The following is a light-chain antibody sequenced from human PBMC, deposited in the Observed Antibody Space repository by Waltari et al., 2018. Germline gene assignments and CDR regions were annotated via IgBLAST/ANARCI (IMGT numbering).Light chain of an antibody. CDR1: QNIASY. CDR3: QQSYYSVT. CDR2: AAS. J-gene: IGKJ3*01. V-gene: IGKV1-39*01. Sequence: DIQMTQSPSSLSASVGDRVIITCRASQNIASYLNWYQQKPGKAPKVLIYAASTLQSGVLSRCSGSGSGTDFTLTISSLQPEDFATYYCQQSYYSVTFGPGTKVDI.